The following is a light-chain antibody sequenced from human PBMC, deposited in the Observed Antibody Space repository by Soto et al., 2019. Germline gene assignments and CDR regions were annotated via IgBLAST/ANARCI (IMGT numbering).Light chain of an antibody. Sequence: QSVLTQPPSASGSPGQSVTISCTGTSSDVGGYNYVSWYQQHPGKAPKLVIYEVTKRPSGVPDRFSGSKSGNTASLTVSGLQAEDEADYYCCSYTTGSTLVFGTGTKVTVL. J-gene: IGLJ1*01. CDR1: SSDVGGYNY. CDR2: EVT. V-gene: IGLV2-8*01. CDR3: CSYTTGSTLV.